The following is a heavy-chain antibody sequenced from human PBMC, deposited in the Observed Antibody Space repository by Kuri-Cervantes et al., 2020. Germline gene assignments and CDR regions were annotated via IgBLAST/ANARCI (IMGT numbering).Heavy chain of an antibody. J-gene: IGHJ4*02. CDR2: ISGSGGST. CDR1: GFTFSSYW. CDR3: ARLDFDGFDY. Sequence: GGSLRLSCAASGFTFSSYWMHWVRQAPGKGLEWVSAISGSGGSTYYADSVKGRFTISRDNSKNTLYLQMNSLRAEDTAVYYCARLDFDGFDYWGQETLVTVSS. D-gene: IGHD3-9*01. V-gene: IGHV3-23*01.